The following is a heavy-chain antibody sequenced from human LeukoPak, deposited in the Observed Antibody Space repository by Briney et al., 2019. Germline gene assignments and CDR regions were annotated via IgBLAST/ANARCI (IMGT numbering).Heavy chain of an antibody. D-gene: IGHD4-17*01. CDR1: TFSVSTNY. J-gene: IGHJ3*02. CDR2: LYSSGYT. CDR3: AREDAVTTGPPRAFDI. V-gene: IGHV3-66*01. Sequence: GGSQRLSCAASTFSVSTNYMSWVRQAPGKGLEWISVLYSSGYTKYADSVRGRFSISRDNSENTLSLQMNSLRAEDTAVYYCAREDAVTTGPPRAFDIWGQGTMVTVSS.